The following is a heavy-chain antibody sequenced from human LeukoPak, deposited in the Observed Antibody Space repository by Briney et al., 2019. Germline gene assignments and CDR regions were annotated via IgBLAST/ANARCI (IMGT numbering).Heavy chain of an antibody. CDR2: VYYSGSP. CDR1: GGSISSSSYY. CDR3: ARDLRTVTVYYFDY. D-gene: IGHD4-17*01. J-gene: IGHJ4*02. Sequence: SETLSLTCTVSGGSISSSSYYWGWIRQPPGKGLGWIGSVYYSGSPYYHPSLKSRVTISVDTSKNQFSLKLSSVTAADTAVYYCARDLRTVTVYYFDYWGQGTLVTVSS. V-gene: IGHV4-39*07.